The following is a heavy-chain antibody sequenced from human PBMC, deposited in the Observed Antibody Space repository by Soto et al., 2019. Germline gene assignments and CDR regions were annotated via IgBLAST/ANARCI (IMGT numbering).Heavy chain of an antibody. CDR3: ARAYSSGWYYRFDY. D-gene: IGHD6-19*01. Sequence: PSETLSLTCTVSGGSISSYYWSWIRQPPGKGLEWIGYIYYSGSTNYNPSLKSRVTISVDTSKNQFSLKLSSVTAADTAVYYCARAYSSGWYYRFDYWGQGTLVTV. CDR1: GGSISSYY. V-gene: IGHV4-59*01. CDR2: IYYSGST. J-gene: IGHJ4*02.